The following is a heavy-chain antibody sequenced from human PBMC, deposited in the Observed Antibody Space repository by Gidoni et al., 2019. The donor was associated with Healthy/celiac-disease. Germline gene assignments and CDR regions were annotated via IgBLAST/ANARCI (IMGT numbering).Heavy chain of an antibody. D-gene: IGHD4-17*01. CDR2: INPNSGGT. V-gene: IGHV1-2*02. CDR1: GYTFTGYY. CDR3: ARSLARTVTEVYYFDY. J-gene: IGHJ4*02. Sequence: QVQLVQSGAEVKKPGASVKVSCKASGYTFTGYYMHWVRQAPGQGLEWMGWINPNSGGTNYAQKFQGRVTMTRDTSISTAYMELSRLRSDDTAVYYCARSLARTVTEVYYFDYWGQGTLVTVSS.